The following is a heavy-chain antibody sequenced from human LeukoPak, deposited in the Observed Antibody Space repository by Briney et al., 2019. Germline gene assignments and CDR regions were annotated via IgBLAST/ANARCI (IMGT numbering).Heavy chain of an antibody. CDR2: IHYSGST. V-gene: IGHV4-59*08. Sequence: SETLSLTCTVSGGSISSYYWSWIRQPPGKGLEWIGYIHYSGSTNYNPSLKSRVTISVDTSKNQFSLKLSSVTAADTAVYYCAFSSGYSLGAFDIWGQGTMVTVSS. CDR1: GGSISSYY. CDR3: AFSSGYSLGAFDI. J-gene: IGHJ3*02. D-gene: IGHD3-22*01.